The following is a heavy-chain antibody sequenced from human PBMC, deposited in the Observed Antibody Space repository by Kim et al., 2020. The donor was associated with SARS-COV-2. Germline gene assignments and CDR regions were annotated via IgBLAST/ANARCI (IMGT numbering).Heavy chain of an antibody. D-gene: IGHD6-6*01. Sequence: GGSLRLSCAASGFTFSSYAMSWVRQAPGKGLEWVSAISGSGGSTYYADSVKGRFTISRDNSKNTLYLQMNSLRAEDTAVYYCAKWYSSSTRDYYYYGMDVWGQGTTVTVSS. J-gene: IGHJ6*02. V-gene: IGHV3-23*01. CDR1: GFTFSSYA. CDR3: AKWYSSSTRDYYYYGMDV. CDR2: ISGSGGST.